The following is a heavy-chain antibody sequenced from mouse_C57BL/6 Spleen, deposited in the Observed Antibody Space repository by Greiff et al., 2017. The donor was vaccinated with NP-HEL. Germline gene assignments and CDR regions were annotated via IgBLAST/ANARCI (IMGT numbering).Heavy chain of an antibody. CDR2: IDPSDSYT. V-gene: IGHV1-50*01. CDR3: ARHAHFDY. Sequence: QVQLQQPGAELVKPGASVKLSCKASGYTFTSYWMQWVKQRPGQGLEWIGEIDPSDSYTNSNQKFKGKATLTVDTSSSTAYMQLSSLTSEDSAVYYCARHAHFDYWGQGTTLTVSS. J-gene: IGHJ2*01. CDR1: GYTFTSYW.